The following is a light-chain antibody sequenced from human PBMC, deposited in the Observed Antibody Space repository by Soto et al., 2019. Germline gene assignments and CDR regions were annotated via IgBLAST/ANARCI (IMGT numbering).Light chain of an antibody. CDR2: YAS. Sequence: EIVLTQSPATLSLSPGERATLSCRASQSVGTYLVWYQQKPGQAPRLLIYYASKRATGIPDRFSGSGSGTDFTLTISSLEPEDSAVYYSQQRRAGCRVFGGGTRME. CDR3: QQRRAGCRV. V-gene: IGKV3-11*01. CDR1: QSVGTY. J-gene: IGKJ4*01.